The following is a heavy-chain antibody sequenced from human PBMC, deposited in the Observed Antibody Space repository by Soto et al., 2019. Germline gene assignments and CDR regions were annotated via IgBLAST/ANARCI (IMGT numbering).Heavy chain of an antibody. Sequence: ASVKVCCKTSGDTFTNFGLSWVRQAPGQGLEWMGWIATYNTTRNYAQKFQGRLTLTTDTSTSTAYMELKSLGYDDTAVYYCARVLRGVVNWFDPWGDRTLVTVRS. J-gene: IGHJ5*02. V-gene: IGHV1-18*01. CDR1: GDTFTNFG. CDR3: ARVLRGVVNWFDP. D-gene: IGHD3-10*01. CDR2: IATYNTTR.